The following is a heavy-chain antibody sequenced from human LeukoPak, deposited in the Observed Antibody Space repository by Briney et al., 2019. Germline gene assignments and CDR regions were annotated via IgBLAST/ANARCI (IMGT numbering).Heavy chain of an antibody. CDR1: GFTFSSYS. D-gene: IGHD1-26*01. J-gene: IGHJ4*02. CDR3: AKYGPQDSGSSHFDY. V-gene: IGHV3-23*01. CDR2: IRDSGSST. Sequence: GGSLRLSCAASGFTFSSYSMNWVRQAPGKGLEWVSAIRDSGSSTHYADSVKGRFTTSRDNSKNTLFLQMNSLRAEDTAIYYCAKYGPQDSGSSHFDYWGQGALVTVSS.